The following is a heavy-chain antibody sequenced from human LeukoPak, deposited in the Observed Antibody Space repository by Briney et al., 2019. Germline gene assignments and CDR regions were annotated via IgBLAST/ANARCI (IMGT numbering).Heavy chain of an antibody. CDR3: ARHNIVLMVYAICYFDY. V-gene: IGHV4-39*01. CDR1: GGSIGSSSYY. Sequence: SETLSLTCTVSGGSIGSSSYYWGWIRQPPGKGLEWIGSIYYSGSTYYNLPVRSRVIISIDTSKNQFSLKLSSVAAADTAVYYCARHNIVLMVYAICYFDYWGQGTLVTVSS. D-gene: IGHD2-8*01. CDR2: IYYSGST. J-gene: IGHJ4*02.